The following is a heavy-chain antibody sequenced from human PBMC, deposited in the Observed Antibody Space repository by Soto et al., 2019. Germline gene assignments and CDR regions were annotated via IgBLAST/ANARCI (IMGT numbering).Heavy chain of an antibody. CDR1: GFTVSTNY. J-gene: IGHJ6*03. V-gene: IGHV3-66*01. D-gene: IGHD4-4*01. CDR2: IYSGGGT. CDR3: ARDRGTSNYPANNYFYYMDV. Sequence: EVQLVESGGGLVQPGGSLRLACVASGFTVSTNYMTWVRQAPGKGLEWVSTIYSGGGTYYADSVKGRFTISRDNSENTLFLHMNSLRGEDTAVYYCARDRGTSNYPANNYFYYMDVWGKGTTVTVSS.